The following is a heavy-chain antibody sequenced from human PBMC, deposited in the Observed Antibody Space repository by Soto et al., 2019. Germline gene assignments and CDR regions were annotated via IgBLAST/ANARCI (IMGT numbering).Heavy chain of an antibody. D-gene: IGHD6-13*01. Sequence: QVQLVQSGAEVKKPGASVKVSCKASGYTFTSYGISCVRHAPGQGLEWMGWISAYNGNKNYAQKVKGRVTMTTDTTTSTAYMELRSLRSDDTAVYYCAREASSSCHDYWGQGTLVTVSS. V-gene: IGHV1-18*01. CDR2: ISAYNGNK. J-gene: IGHJ4*02. CDR1: GYTFTSYG. CDR3: AREASSSCHDY.